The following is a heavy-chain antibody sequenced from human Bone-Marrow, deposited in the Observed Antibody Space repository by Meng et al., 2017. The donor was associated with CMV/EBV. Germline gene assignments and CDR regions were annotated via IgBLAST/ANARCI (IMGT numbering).Heavy chain of an antibody. Sequence: QGQLVQSGAEGKKPGSAVKVSCKASGGTFSSYTISWVRQAPGQGLEWMGRIIPILGIANYAQKFQGRVTITADKSTSTAYMELSSLRSEDTAVYYCAREDSSGYSYYFDYWGQGTLVTVSS. CDR2: IIPILGIA. J-gene: IGHJ4*02. CDR3: AREDSSGYSYYFDY. D-gene: IGHD3-22*01. V-gene: IGHV1-69*04. CDR1: GGTFSSYT.